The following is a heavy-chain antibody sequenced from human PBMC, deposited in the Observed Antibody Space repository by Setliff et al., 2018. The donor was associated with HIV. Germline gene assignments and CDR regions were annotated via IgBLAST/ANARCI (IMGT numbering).Heavy chain of an antibody. J-gene: IGHJ4*02. D-gene: IGHD1-1*01. CDR3: VRDRELRTTRSLDF. CDR1: GYTLTVYY. Sequence: ASVKVSCKASGYTLTVYYLHWLRQAPGQGLEWMGWMNPNSGGTNYAQKFQGRVTMTRDTSINTAFMELNSLRSDDTAVYYCVRDRELRTTRSLDFWGPGTLVTVSS. V-gene: IGHV1-2*02. CDR2: MNPNSGGT.